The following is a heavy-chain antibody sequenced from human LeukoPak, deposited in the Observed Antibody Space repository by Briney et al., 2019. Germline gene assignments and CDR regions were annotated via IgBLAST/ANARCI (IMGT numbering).Heavy chain of an antibody. D-gene: IGHD6-13*01. V-gene: IGHV7-4-1*02. J-gene: IGHJ5*02. Sequence: GSSVKVSCEASGGTFSSYAISWVRQAPGQGLEWMGWVNTNTGIPTYAQGFTGRFVLSLDTSVSTTYLQISSLKAEDTAVYYCARGSYISNLGPWGQGTLVTVSS. CDR3: ARGSYISNLGP. CDR2: VNTNTGIP. CDR1: GGTFSSYA.